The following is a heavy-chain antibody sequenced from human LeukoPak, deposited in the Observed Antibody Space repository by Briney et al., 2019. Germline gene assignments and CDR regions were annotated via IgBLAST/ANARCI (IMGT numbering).Heavy chain of an antibody. V-gene: IGHV4-59*01. CDR2: IYYSGST. CDR1: GGSISSYY. CDR3: ARANSGWYGPFDY. Sequence: SETLSLTCTVSGGSISSYYWSWIRQPPGKGLEWIGYIYYSGSTNYNPSLKSRVTISVDTSKNQFSLKLSSVTAADTAVYYCARANSGWYGPFDYWGQGTLVTVSS. J-gene: IGHJ4*02. D-gene: IGHD6-19*01.